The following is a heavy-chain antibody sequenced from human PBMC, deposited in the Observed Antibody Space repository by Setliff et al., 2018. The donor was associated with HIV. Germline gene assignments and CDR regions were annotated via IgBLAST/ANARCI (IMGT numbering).Heavy chain of an antibody. CDR2: INHSGNT. J-gene: IGHJ4*02. CDR3: ARGTLYYDYVWGTPFPFDY. CDR1: GYSITSGYS. Sequence: SETLSLTCAVSGYSITSGYSWTWIRQPPGKGLEWIGEINHSGNTNYNPSLKSRVTMSVDTSKNQFSLKLNSVTAADTAVYYCARGTLYYDYVWGTPFPFDYWGQGTLVT. D-gene: IGHD3-16*01. V-gene: IGHV4-34*01.